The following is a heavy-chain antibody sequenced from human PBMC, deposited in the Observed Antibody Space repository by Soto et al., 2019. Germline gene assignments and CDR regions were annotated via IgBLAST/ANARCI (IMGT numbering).Heavy chain of an antibody. V-gene: IGHV3-23*01. CDR2: ISGSGGST. J-gene: IGHJ5*02. CDR3: AKDLCCYDSSGYYPRGWFDP. Sequence: PGGSLRLSCAASGFTFSSYAMSWVRQAPGKGLEWVSAISGSGGSTYYADSVKGRFTISRDNSKNTLYLQMNSLRAEDTAVYYCAKDLCCYDSSGYYPRGWFDPWGQGTLVTVSS. CDR1: GFTFSSYA. D-gene: IGHD3-22*01.